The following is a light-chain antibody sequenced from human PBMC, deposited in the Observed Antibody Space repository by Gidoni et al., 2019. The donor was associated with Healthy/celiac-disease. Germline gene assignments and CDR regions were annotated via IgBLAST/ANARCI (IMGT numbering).Light chain of an antibody. Sequence: IQMTQSPSTLSASVGDRVTITCRAIQSISTCLSWYQQKPGKAPKLLIYKASSLESGVPSRFSGSGSGTEFTLTISSLQPDDFATYYCQQYNSYSWTFGQGTKVEIK. CDR2: KAS. CDR3: QQYNSYSWT. V-gene: IGKV1-5*03. CDR1: QSISTC. J-gene: IGKJ1*01.